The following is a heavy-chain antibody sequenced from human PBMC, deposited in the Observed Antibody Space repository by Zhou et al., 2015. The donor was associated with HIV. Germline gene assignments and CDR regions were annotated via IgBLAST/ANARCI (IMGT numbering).Heavy chain of an antibody. CDR1: GGTFSSYA. CDR3: ARDRPHFVQRHYYYYYMDV. Sequence: QVQLVQSGAEVKKPGSSVKVSCKASGGTFSSYAISWVRQAPGQGLEWMGGIIPIFGTANYAQKFQGRVTITADESTSTAYMELSSLRSEDTAVYYCARDRPHFVQRHYYYYYMDVWGKGTTVTVSS. D-gene: IGHD5-18*01. J-gene: IGHJ6*03. CDR2: IIPIFGTA. V-gene: IGHV1-69*01.